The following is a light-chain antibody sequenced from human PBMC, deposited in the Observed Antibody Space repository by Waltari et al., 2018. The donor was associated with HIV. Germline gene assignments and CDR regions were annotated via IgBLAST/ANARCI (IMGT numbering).Light chain of an antibody. V-gene: IGLV1-44*01. Sequence: QSVLTQPPSASGTPGQRVTISCSGGRFNIGVTSVTWYQQLPGTAPRLLIHHSNQRPSVVPDRFSGSKSGTSASLAISGRQSEDEADYYCAAWDGNLNALFGGGTTLTVL. CDR1: RFNIGVTS. J-gene: IGLJ2*01. CDR3: AAWDGNLNAL. CDR2: HSN.